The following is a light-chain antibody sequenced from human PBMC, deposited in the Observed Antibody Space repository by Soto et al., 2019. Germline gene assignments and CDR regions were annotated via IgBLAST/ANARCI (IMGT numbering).Light chain of an antibody. CDR3: QQYNNWPIT. CDR2: GAS. V-gene: IGKV3-15*01. CDR1: QSVSSN. Sequence: EIVMTQCPATLSVSQGERATLSCRASQSVSSNLAWYQQKPGQAPRLLIYGASTRATGIPARFSGSGSGTEFTLTISSLQSEDFAVYYCQQYNNWPITFGQGTRLEIK. J-gene: IGKJ5*01.